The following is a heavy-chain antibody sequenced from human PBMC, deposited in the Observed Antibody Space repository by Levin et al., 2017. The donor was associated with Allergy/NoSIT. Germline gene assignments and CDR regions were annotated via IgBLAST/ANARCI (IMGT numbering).Heavy chain of an antibody. CDR3: AKGGANIFVSSDS. CDR2: ITYDAGDQ. D-gene: IGHD4/OR15-4a*01. J-gene: IGHJ4*02. V-gene: IGHV3-30*18. CDR1: GFTLSGYA. Sequence: GGSLRLSCAASGFTLSGYAMHWVRQAPGRGLEWVAGITYDAGDQYYGDSVRGRFTISRDNSRNTLYLQMNNLRPDDTAVYFCAKGGANIFVSSDSWGQGTLVSVSS.